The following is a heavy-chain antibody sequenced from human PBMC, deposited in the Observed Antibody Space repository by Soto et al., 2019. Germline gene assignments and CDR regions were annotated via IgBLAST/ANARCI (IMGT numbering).Heavy chain of an antibody. CDR2: ISGSGGST. V-gene: IGHV3-23*01. CDR1: GFTFSSYA. CDR3: AKGDMITFGGVIDLDY. Sequence: EVQLLESGGGLVQPGGSLRLSCAASGFTFSSYAMSWVRQATGKGLEWVSAISGSGGSTYYADSVKGRFTISRDNSKNTLYLQMNSLRAEDTAVYYCAKGDMITFGGVIDLDYWGQGPLVTVSS. J-gene: IGHJ4*02. D-gene: IGHD3-16*02.